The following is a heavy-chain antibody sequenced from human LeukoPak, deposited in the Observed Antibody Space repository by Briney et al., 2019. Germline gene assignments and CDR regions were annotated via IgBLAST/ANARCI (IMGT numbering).Heavy chain of an antibody. Sequence: ASETLSLTCTVSGGSISSSSYYWGWIRQPPGKGLEWIGSIYYSGSTYYNPSLKSRVTISVDTSKNQFSLKLSSVTAADTAVYYCARDPGYSSSWYPYYFDYWGQGTLVTVSS. CDR1: GGSISSSSYY. CDR3: ARDPGYSSSWYPYYFDY. D-gene: IGHD6-13*01. CDR2: IYYSGST. V-gene: IGHV4-39*01. J-gene: IGHJ4*02.